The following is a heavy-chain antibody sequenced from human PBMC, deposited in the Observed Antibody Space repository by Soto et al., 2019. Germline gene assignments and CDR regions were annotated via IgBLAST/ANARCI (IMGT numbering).Heavy chain of an antibody. CDR1: GGSISSSSYY. J-gene: IGHJ5*02. D-gene: IGHD6-13*01. V-gene: IGHV4-39*01. CDR3: ASPGIASWRQSDP. Sequence: SETLSLTGTVSGGSISSSSYYWGCIRQPPGKGLEWIGSIYYSGSTYYNPSLKSRVTISVDTSKNQFSLKLSSVTAADTAVYCCASPGIASWRQSDPWGQGTLVTVSS. CDR2: IYYSGST.